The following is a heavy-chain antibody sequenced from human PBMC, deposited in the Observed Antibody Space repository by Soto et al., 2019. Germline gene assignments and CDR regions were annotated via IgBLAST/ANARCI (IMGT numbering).Heavy chain of an antibody. CDR3: ARGKTVTTLDNWFDP. D-gene: IGHD4-4*01. J-gene: IGHJ5*02. V-gene: IGHV4-31*03. Sequence: SETLSLTCTVAGGTLSSGGYYWSWIRQHPGKGLEWIGYIYYSGSTYYNPSLKSRVTISVDTSKNQFSLKLSSVTAADTAVYYCARGKTVTTLDNWFDPWGQGTLVTVSS. CDR1: GGTLSSGGYY. CDR2: IYYSGST.